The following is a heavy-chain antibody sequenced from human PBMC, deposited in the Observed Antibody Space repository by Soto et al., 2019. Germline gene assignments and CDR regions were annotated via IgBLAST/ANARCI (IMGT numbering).Heavy chain of an antibody. D-gene: IGHD2-15*01. J-gene: IGHJ3*02. V-gene: IGHV1-69*13. CDR2: IIPIFGTA. CDR1: GGTFSSYA. Sequence: ASVNVSFKASGGTFSSYAISWVRQAPGQGLEWMGGIIPIFGTANYAQKFQGRVTITADESTSTAYMELSSLRCEDTAVYYCARLLVVDAFDIWGQGTMVNVSS. CDR3: ARLLVVDAFDI.